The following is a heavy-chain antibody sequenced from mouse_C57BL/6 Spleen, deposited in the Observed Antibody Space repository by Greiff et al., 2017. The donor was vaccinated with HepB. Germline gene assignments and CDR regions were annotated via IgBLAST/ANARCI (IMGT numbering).Heavy chain of an antibody. V-gene: IGHV10-3*01. CDR1: GFTFNTYA. CDR3: VREGDIGIYGYDRGFAY. D-gene: IGHD2-2*01. CDR2: IRSKSSNYAT. J-gene: IGHJ3*01. Sequence: EVKLMESGGGLVQPKGSLKLSCAASGFTFNTYAMHWVRQAPGKGLEWVARIRSKSSNYATYYADSVKDRFTISRDDSQSMLYLQMNNLKTEDTAMYYWVREGDIGIYGYDRGFAYWGQGTLVTVSA.